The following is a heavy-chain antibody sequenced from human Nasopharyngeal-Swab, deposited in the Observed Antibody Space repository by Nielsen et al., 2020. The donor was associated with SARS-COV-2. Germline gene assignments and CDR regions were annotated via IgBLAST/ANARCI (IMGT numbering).Heavy chain of an antibody. Sequence: VRQAPGKGLEWVSMLYSGGQTYYGDSVKGRFTISRDNSKNTLYLQMNSLRVEDAAVYYCAKDQLGATQRYYFDYWGQGTLVTVSS. CDR3: AKDQLGATQRYYFDY. V-gene: IGHV3-53*01. J-gene: IGHJ4*02. CDR2: LYSGGQT. D-gene: IGHD1-26*01.